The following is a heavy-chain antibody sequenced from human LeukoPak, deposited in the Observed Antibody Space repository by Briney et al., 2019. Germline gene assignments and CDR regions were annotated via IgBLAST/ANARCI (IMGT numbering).Heavy chain of an antibody. D-gene: IGHD3-16*02. Sequence: GGSLRLSCAASGFTFSSYAKSWVRQAPGKGLEWVSAISGSGGSTYYADSVKGRFTISRDNSKNTLYLQMNSLRAEDTAVYYCAASRVGGGIRGTPDYWGQGTLVTVSS. CDR3: AASRVGGGIRGTPDY. CDR1: GFTFSSYA. CDR2: ISGSGGST. J-gene: IGHJ4*02. V-gene: IGHV3-23*01.